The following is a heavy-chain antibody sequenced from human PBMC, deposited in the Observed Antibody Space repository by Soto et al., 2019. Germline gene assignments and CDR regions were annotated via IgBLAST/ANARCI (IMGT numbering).Heavy chain of an antibody. V-gene: IGHV3-64*04. J-gene: IGHJ4*02. Sequence: GGSLRLSCSASGFTFSSYAMHWVRQAPGKGLEYVSAISSNGSSTSYADSVKGRFTISRDNAKNTLYLQMNSLRAEDTAVYYCARSKPTTADYWGQGTLVTVSS. CDR2: ISSNGSST. CDR1: GFTFSSYA. D-gene: IGHD4-17*01. CDR3: ARSKPTTADY.